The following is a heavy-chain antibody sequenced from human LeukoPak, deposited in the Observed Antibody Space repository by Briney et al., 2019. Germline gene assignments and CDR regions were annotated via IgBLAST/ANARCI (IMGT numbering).Heavy chain of an antibody. V-gene: IGHV4-39*07. CDR2: IYHSGNI. CDR1: GGSISGSSYY. Sequence: SETLYLTCTVSGGSISGSSYYWGWIRQPPGKGLEWIAEIYHSGNINYNPSLKSRVTISVDKSKNQISLKLNSVTAADTAVYYCARDPVAAAGTAFDYWGQGTLVTVSA. J-gene: IGHJ4*02. CDR3: ARDPVAAAGTAFDY. D-gene: IGHD6-13*01.